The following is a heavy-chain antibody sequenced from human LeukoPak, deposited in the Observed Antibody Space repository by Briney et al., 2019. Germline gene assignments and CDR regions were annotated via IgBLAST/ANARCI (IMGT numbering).Heavy chain of an antibody. V-gene: IGHV1-46*01. J-gene: IGHJ4*02. CDR1: GNTFITYY. CDR3: ATETRTTSSFDY. Sequence: ASVKVSCKSSGNTFITYYMHWVRQAPGQGLEWMGIINPSGGSTNYAHYAQKFQGRVTMTRDTSTSTVYMELSSLRSEDTAVYYCATETRTTSSFDYWGQGTLVTVSS. D-gene: IGHD1-1*01. CDR2: INPSGGST.